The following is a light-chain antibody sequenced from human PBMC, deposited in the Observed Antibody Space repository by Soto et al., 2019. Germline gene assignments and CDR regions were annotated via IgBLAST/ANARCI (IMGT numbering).Light chain of an antibody. CDR1: SDINVGAYR. J-gene: IGLJ3*02. Sequence: VLTQPASLSASPGASASLTCTLRSDINVGAYRIYWYQQKPGSPPQYLLRYKSDSDKEQGSGVPRRFSGSKDASANAGILLISGLQSEDEADYYCMIWHSSAWVFGGGTKLTVL. CDR3: MIWHSSAWV. CDR2: YKSDSDK. V-gene: IGLV5-45*01.